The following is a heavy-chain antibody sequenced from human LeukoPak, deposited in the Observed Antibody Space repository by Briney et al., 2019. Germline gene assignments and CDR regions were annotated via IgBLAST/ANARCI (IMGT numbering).Heavy chain of an antibody. CDR2: ISAYNGNT. CDR1: GYSFTSNY. D-gene: IGHD2-2*02. CDR3: ARDIVVVPAAITRAFDI. V-gene: IGHV1-18*04. J-gene: IGHJ3*02. Sequence: GASVKVSCKASGYSFTSNYIHWVRQAPGQGLEWMGWISAYNGNTNYAQKLQGRVTMTTDTSTSTAYMELRSLRSDDTAVYYCARDIVVVPAAITRAFDIWGQGTMVTVSS.